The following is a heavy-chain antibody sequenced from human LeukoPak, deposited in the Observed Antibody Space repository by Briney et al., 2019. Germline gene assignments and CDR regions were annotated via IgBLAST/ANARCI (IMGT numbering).Heavy chain of an antibody. CDR3: ARRSYYYDSSGYYLDY. CDR2: IYPGDSDT. Sequence: NLGESLKISCKGSGYSFTSYWIGWVRQMPGKGLEWMGIIYPGDSDTRYSPSFQGQVTISADKSISTAYLQWSSLKASDTAMYYCARRSYYYDSSGYYLDYWGQGTPVTVSS. J-gene: IGHJ4*02. D-gene: IGHD3-22*01. CDR1: GYSFTSYW. V-gene: IGHV5-51*01.